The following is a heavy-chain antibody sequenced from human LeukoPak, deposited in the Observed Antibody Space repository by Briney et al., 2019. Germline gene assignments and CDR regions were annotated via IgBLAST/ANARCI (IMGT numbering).Heavy chain of an antibody. CDR3: AGPSYFGDYRHAFDV. J-gene: IGHJ3*01. CDR2: IHYSGTT. V-gene: IGHV4-59*08. CDR1: GGSISTYF. Sequence: KSSETLSLTCTVSGGSISTYFWSWIRQPPGKGLEWIGNIHYSGTTNYNSSLKSRVTIPLDTSTNQFSLNLISLTVADTAVYYCAGPSYFGDYRHAFDVWGQGTMVTVSS. D-gene: IGHD3-10*01.